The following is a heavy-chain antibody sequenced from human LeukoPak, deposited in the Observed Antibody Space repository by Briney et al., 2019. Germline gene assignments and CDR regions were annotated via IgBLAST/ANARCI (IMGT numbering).Heavy chain of an antibody. D-gene: IGHD1-26*01. CDR3: ARGAGYAMDV. CDR2: TYYRSKWYF. Sequence: SQTLSLTCAISGDSVSSNGAAWNWIRQSPSRGLEWLGRTYYRSKWYFDYAVAVKSRIMINTDTSKNQFSLQLNSVTPENTAVYYCARGAGYAMDVWGQGTTVTVSS. CDR1: GDSVSSNGAA. J-gene: IGHJ6*02. V-gene: IGHV6-1*01.